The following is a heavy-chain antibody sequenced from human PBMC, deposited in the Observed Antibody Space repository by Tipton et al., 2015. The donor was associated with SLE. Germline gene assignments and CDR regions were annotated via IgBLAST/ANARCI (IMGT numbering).Heavy chain of an antibody. CDR1: GGSISSGSYY. CDR3: ARSDRGGYYYYMDV. Sequence: TLSLTCTVSGGSISSGSYYWSWIRQPAGKGLGWIGRIYTSGSTNYNPSLKSRVTISVDTSKNQFSLKLSSVTAADTAVYYCARSDRGGYYYYMDVWGKGTTVTVSS. J-gene: IGHJ6*03. V-gene: IGHV4-61*02. D-gene: IGHD2-15*01. CDR2: IYTSGST.